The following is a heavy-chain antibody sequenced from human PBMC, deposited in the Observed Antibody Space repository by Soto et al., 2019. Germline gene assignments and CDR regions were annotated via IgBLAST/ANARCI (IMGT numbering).Heavy chain of an antibody. J-gene: IGHJ6*02. CDR3: ARETYYDFWSGYLGMDV. V-gene: IGHV1-18*01. CDR1: GYTFTSYV. CDR2: ISAYNGNT. D-gene: IGHD3-3*01. Sequence: QVQLVQSGAEVKKPGASVKVSCKASGYTFTSYVISWVRLAPGQGLEWMGWISAYNGNTNYAQKLQGRVTMTTDTSTSTAYMELRSLRSDDTAVYYCARETYYDFWSGYLGMDVWGQGTTVTVSS.